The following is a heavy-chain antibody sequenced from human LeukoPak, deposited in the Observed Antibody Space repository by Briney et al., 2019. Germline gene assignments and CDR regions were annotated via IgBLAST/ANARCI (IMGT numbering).Heavy chain of an antibody. CDR3: ARDDLLRYFDRLSDYYYMDV. Sequence: SETLSLTCTVSGYSISSGYFWGWIRQPPGKGLEWIGSIYYSGSTYYNPSLKSRVTISVDTSKNQFSLKLSSVTAADTAVYYCARDDLLRYFDRLSDYYYMDVWGKGTTVTVSS. J-gene: IGHJ6*03. CDR2: IYYSGST. CDR1: GYSISSGYF. D-gene: IGHD3-9*01. V-gene: IGHV4-38-2*02.